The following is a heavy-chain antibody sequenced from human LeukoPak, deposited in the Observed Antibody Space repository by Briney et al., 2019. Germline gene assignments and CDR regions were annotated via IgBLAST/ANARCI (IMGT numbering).Heavy chain of an antibody. D-gene: IGHD2-2*01. CDR1: GGSISSYY. Sequence: SETLSLTCTVSGGSISSYYWSWIRQPAGKGLEWIGRIYTSGSTNYNPSLKSRVTMSVDTSKNQFSLKLSSVTAADTAVYYCARDGRVGVVPAATDAFDIWGQGTMVTVSS. CDR3: ARDGRVGVVPAATDAFDI. V-gene: IGHV4-4*07. CDR2: IYTSGST. J-gene: IGHJ3*02.